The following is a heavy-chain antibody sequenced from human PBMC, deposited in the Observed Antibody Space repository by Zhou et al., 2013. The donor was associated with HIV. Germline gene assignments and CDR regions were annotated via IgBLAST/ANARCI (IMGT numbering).Heavy chain of an antibody. CDR1: GGSISSGNYY. J-gene: IGHJ4*02. Sequence: VQLQESGPGLVKPSQTLSLTCAVSGGSISSGNYYWSWIRQPAGKGLEWIGHIYASGSTKYNPSLKSRVTISIDTSKNQFSLKLRNVTAADTAVYYCARDLGIAAAYQWGQGTLVTVSS. CDR2: IYASGST. CDR3: ARDLGIAAAYQ. D-gene: IGHD6-13*01. V-gene: IGHV4-61*09.